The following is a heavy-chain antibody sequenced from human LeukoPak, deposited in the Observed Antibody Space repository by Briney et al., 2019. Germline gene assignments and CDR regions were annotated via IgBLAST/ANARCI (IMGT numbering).Heavy chain of an antibody. CDR1: GGTFSGYA. Sequence: ASVKVSCTASGGTFSGYAISWVRQAPGQGLEWMGWINPNSGGTHSAQRFQGRVTMTWDTSISTVYMEFSRLRSDDTAVYFCARVNLYGYTDYWGQGTLVTVSS. J-gene: IGHJ4*02. CDR2: INPNSGGT. V-gene: IGHV1-2*02. D-gene: IGHD5-18*01. CDR3: ARVNLYGYTDY.